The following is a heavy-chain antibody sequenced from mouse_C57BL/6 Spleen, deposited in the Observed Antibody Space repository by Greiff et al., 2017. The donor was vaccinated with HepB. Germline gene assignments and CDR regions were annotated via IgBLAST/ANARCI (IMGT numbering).Heavy chain of an antibody. V-gene: IGHV1-15*01. CDR1: GYTFTDYE. D-gene: IGHD4-1*01. J-gene: IGHJ3*01. Sequence: QVQLQQSGAELVRPGASVTLSCKASGYTFTDYEMHWVKQTPVHGLEWIGAIDPETGGTAYNQKFKGKAILTADKSSSTAYMELRSLTSEDSAVYYCTRGITGTLFFAYWGQGTLVTVSA. CDR2: IDPETGGT. CDR3: TRGITGTLFFAY.